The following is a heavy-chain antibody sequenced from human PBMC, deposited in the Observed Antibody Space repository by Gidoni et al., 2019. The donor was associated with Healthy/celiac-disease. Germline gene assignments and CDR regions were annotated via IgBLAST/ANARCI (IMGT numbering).Heavy chain of an antibody. CDR1: GGTFSSYA. V-gene: IGHV1-69*01. J-gene: IGHJ4*02. CDR3: ARGSMVQGVMGEGSFDY. CDR2: IIPIFGTA. Sequence: HVQLVQSGAEVKKPGSSVKVSCKASGGTFSSYAISWVRQAPGQGLEWMGGIIPIFGTAIYAQKFQGRVTITADESTSTAYMELSSLRSEDTAVYYCARGSMVQGVMGEGSFDYWGQGTLVTVSS. D-gene: IGHD3-10*01.